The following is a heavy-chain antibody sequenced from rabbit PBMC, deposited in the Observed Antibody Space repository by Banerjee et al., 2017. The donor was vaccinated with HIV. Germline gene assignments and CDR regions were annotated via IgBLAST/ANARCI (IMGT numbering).Heavy chain of an antibody. J-gene: IGHJ4*01. CDR2: IDPVFGDT. D-gene: IGHD6-1*01. Sequence: QEQLVESGGGLVQPGGSLKLSCKASGFDFSNYGVNWVRQAPGKGLEWIGYIDPVFGDTYYANWVNGRFTISSHNAQNTVFLQMTSLTAADTATYFCARAAGYGGYGYATGFNLWGPGTLVTVS. CDR1: GFDFSNYG. V-gene: IGHV1S47*01. CDR3: ARAAGYGGYGYATGFNL.